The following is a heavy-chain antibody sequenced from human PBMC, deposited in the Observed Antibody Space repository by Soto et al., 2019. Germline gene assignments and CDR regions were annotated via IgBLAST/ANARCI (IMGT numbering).Heavy chain of an antibody. CDR1: GFTFSSYA. CDR3: ATTIEAAGGYYFNY. Sequence: PGGSLRLSCAASGFTFSSYAMHWVRQAPGKGLEYVSTINNNGGSTYYANSVKGRFTISRDNSKNTLYLQMGSLRAEDMAVYYCATTIEAAGGYYFNYWGKGTLVTV. V-gene: IGHV3-64*01. D-gene: IGHD6-13*01. J-gene: IGHJ4*02. CDR2: INNNGGST.